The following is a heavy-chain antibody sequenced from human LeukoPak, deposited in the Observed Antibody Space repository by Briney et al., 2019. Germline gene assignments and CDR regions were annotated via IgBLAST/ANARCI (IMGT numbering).Heavy chain of an antibody. J-gene: IGHJ6*02. CDR3: ARVVPAAIEDRYYYYGMDV. CDR1: VFTFSSYS. CDR2: ISSSSSYI. Sequence: PGGSLRLSCAASVFTFSSYSMNWVRQAPGKGLEWVSSISSSSSYIYYADSVKGRFTISRDNAKNSLYLQMNSLRAEDTAVYYCARVVPAAIEDRYYYYGMDVWGQGTTVTVSS. D-gene: IGHD2-2*01. V-gene: IGHV3-21*01.